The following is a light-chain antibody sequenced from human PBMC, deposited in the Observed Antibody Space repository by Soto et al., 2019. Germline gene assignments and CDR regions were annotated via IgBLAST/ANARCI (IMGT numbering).Light chain of an antibody. CDR1: QSIDKY. Sequence: DIQMTQSPSSLSASVGDRVTITCRASQSIDKYLNWYQQKPGKGPNLLIYAASNLRTGVPSRFSGSGSGTDFTLTIGSLLPEDFATYFCQQSYSNPSLPFGGGPKVDIX. CDR3: QQSYSNPSLP. J-gene: IGKJ4*01. CDR2: AAS. V-gene: IGKV1-39*01.